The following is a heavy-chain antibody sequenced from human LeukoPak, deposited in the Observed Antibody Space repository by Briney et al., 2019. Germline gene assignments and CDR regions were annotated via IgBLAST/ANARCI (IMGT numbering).Heavy chain of an antibody. V-gene: IGHV3-21*01. CDR1: GFTFSSYS. D-gene: IGHD3-10*01. Sequence: GGSLRLSCAASGFTFSSYSMNWVRQAPGKGLEWVSSISSSSSYIYYADSVKGRFTISRDNAKNSLYLQMNSLRAEDTAVYYCARYMVRGVIHYYYYGMDVWGQGTTVTVSS. CDR3: ARYMVRGVIHYYYYGMDV. J-gene: IGHJ6*02. CDR2: ISSSSSYI.